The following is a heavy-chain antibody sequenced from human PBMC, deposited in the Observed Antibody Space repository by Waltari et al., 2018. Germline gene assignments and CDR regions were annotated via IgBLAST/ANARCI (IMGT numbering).Heavy chain of an antibody. CDR3: AREGSHLTTVNDY. V-gene: IGHV1-2*02. J-gene: IGHJ4*02. Sequence: QEHLVQSGAQVKKHGASVRFPCNDSGYTFTAYYIHWVRQAPGQGLEWMGWINPRSGETKYAQKFHGRVTMTRDTSINTAYMELSSLLFDDTAVYYCAREGSHLTTVNDYWGQGTLVIVSS. CDR1: GYTFTAYY. CDR2: INPRSGET. D-gene: IGHD4-4*01.